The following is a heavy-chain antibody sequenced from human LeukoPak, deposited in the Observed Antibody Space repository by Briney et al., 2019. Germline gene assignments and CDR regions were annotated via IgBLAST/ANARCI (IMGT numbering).Heavy chain of an antibody. Sequence: GESLKISCKGSGYSFTSYWIGWVRQMPGKGLEWMGIIYPGDSDTRYSPSFQGQVTIPADKSISTAYLQWSSLKASDTAMYYCARSRYSSSWPPGDSYYYYYGMDVWGQGTTVTVSS. CDR2: IYPGDSDT. J-gene: IGHJ6*02. V-gene: IGHV5-51*01. CDR3: ARSRYSSSWPPGDSYYYYYGMDV. CDR1: GYSFTSYW. D-gene: IGHD6-13*01.